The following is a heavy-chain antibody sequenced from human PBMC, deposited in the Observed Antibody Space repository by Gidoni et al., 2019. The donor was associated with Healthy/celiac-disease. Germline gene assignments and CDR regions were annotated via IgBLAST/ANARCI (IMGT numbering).Heavy chain of an antibody. J-gene: IGHJ3*02. Sequence: QVQLVESGGGVVEPGRSLRLCCAASGFPFSSYGMHWVRQAPGKGLGWVAVIVYDGSNKYYADSVKGRFTISRDNSKNTLYLQMNSLRAEDTAVYYCARDDPNTYAGAFDIWGQGTMVTVSS. CDR2: IVYDGSNK. D-gene: IGHD3-10*01. CDR1: GFPFSSYG. CDR3: ARDDPNTYAGAFDI. V-gene: IGHV3-33*01.